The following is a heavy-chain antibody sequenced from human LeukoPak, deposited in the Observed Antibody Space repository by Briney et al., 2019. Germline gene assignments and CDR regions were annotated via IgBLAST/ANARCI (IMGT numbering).Heavy chain of an antibody. CDR3: ARGYGSGSNWFDP. CDR1: GGSISSYY. CDR2: IYYSGST. V-gene: IGHV4-59*12. J-gene: IGHJ5*02. D-gene: IGHD3-10*01. Sequence: SETLSLTCTVSGGSISSYYWSWIRQPPGKGLEWIAFIYYSGSTKYNPSLKSRVTMSVDTSRNQLSLKLNSVTAADTAVYYCARGYGSGSNWFDPWGQGTLVIVS.